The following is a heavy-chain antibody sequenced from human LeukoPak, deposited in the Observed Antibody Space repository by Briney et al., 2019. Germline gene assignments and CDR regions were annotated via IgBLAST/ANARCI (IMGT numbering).Heavy chain of an antibody. CDR3: ARDEPPYDFWSGYYTGRARFDP. Sequence: SETLSLTCTVPGGSISSSSYYWGWIRQPPGKGLEWIGGIYYSGSTYYNPSLKSRVTISVDTSKNQFSLKLSSVTAADTAVYYCARDEPPYDFWSGYYTGRARFDPWGQGTLVTVSS. CDR1: GGSISSSSYY. V-gene: IGHV4-39*02. D-gene: IGHD3-3*01. CDR2: IYYSGST. J-gene: IGHJ5*02.